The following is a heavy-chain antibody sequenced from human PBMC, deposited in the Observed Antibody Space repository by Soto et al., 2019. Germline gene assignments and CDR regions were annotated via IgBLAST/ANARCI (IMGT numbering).Heavy chain of an antibody. J-gene: IGHJ5*02. D-gene: IGHD2-2*01. CDR2: INHSGST. Sequence: SETLSLTCAVYCESLSGFHWNWIRQPPGKGLEWIGEINHSGSTTYSPSLESRVTISRDTSRNQFSLKLSSVTAADTAVYYCARGRSRYSNTFHTWLDPWGQGALVTVSS. CDR3: ARGRSRYSNTFHTWLDP. V-gene: IGHV4-34*01. CDR1: CESLSGFH.